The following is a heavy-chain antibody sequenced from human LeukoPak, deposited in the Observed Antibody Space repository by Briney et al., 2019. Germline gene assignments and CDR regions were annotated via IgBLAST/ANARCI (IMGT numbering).Heavy chain of an antibody. D-gene: IGHD3-10*01. CDR3: ARGHTRISMIRGSRSSYYFDY. CDR2: INHRGST. Sequence: SETLSLTCAVYGGSFSGYYWSWIRHPPGKGLEWIGEINHRGSTTSLKSRVTISVDTSKNQFSLKLSSVTAADTAVYYCARGHTRISMIRGSRSSYYFDYWGQGTLVTVSS. CDR1: GGSFSGYY. J-gene: IGHJ4*02. V-gene: IGHV4-34*01.